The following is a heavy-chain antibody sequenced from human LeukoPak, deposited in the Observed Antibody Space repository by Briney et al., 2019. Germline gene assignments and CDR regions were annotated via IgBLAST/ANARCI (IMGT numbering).Heavy chain of an antibody. CDR3: ARDYSPIPITMIEAAWFDP. D-gene: IGHD3-22*01. V-gene: IGHV1-2*02. J-gene: IGHJ5*02. Sequence: GASVKVSCKASGYSFTDHYLHWLRQAPGQGLEWMGCINPNSGGTNYAQKFQGRVTMTRDTSISTAYMELSRLTSDDTAVYYCARDYSPIPITMIEAAWFDPWGQGTLVTVSS. CDR1: GYSFTDHY. CDR2: INPNSGGT.